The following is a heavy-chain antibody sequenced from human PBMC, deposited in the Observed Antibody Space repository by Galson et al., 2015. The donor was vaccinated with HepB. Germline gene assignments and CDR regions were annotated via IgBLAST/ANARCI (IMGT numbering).Heavy chain of an antibody. D-gene: IGHD3-22*01. CDR2: INHSGST. Sequence: SETLSLTCAVYGGSFSGYYWSWIRQPPGKGLEWIGEINHSGSTNYNPSLKSRVTISVDTSKNQFSLKLSSVTAADTAAYYCARSRTRTYYYDSSGYRLAWGQGTLVTVSS. J-gene: IGHJ5*02. CDR3: ARSRTRTYYYDSSGYRLA. CDR1: GGSFSGYY. V-gene: IGHV4-34*01.